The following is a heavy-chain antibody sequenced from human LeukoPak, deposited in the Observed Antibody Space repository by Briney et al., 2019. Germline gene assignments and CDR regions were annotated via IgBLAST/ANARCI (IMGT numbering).Heavy chain of an antibody. V-gene: IGHV3-21*01. CDR3: ARVPPSYYDSSGYYRYYFDY. CDR2: ISSSSSYI. J-gene: IGHJ4*02. D-gene: IGHD3-22*01. CDR1: GFTFSSYS. Sequence: GSLRLSCAASGFTFSSYSMNWVRQAPGKGLEWVSSISSSSSYIYYADSVKGRFTISRDNAKNSLYLQMNSLRAEDTAVYYCARVPPSYYDSSGYYRYYFDYWGQGTLVTVSS.